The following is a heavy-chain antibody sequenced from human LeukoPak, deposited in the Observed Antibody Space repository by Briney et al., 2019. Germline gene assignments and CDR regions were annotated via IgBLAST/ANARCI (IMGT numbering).Heavy chain of an antibody. V-gene: IGHV3-23*01. Sequence: PGGSLRLSCAASGFTFASYAMTWVSQAPGKGLEWFSAISGSGGNTYYADSVKGRFTISRDNYKNALYLQMNSLRAEDTAVYYCARDSGIYDSSGYYGLSYYGMDVWGQGTTVTVSS. CDR2: ISGSGGNT. CDR1: GFTFASYA. CDR3: ARDSGIYDSSGYYGLSYYGMDV. J-gene: IGHJ6*02. D-gene: IGHD3-22*01.